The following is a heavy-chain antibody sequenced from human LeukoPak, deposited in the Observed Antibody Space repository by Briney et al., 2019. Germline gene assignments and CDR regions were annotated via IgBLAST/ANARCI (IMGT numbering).Heavy chain of an antibody. CDR3: AIHMTTVTPFGYYYYMDV. CDR2: IYHSGST. J-gene: IGHJ6*03. Sequence: SETLSLTCAVSGGSMSSTNWWTWVRPTPGKGLEWIGEIYHSGSTNYNPSLKRRVTMSGDKYKSKFSMSVSSVTAADTAVYYCAIHMTTVTPFGYYYYMDVWGKGTAVTISS. CDR1: GGSMSSTNW. D-gene: IGHD4-17*01. V-gene: IGHV4-4*02.